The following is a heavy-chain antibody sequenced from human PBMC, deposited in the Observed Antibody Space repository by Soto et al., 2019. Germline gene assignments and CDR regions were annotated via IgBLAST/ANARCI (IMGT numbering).Heavy chain of an antibody. CDR2: ISAYNGNT. CDR1: GYTFASYA. V-gene: IGHV1-18*01. J-gene: IGHJ4*02. CDR3: ARDPPPPDY. Sequence: GASVKVSCKASGYTFASYAISWMRQAPGQGLEWMGWISAYNGNTNYAQKLQGRVTMTTDTSTSTAYMELMSLRSDDTAVYYCARDPPPPDYWGQGTLVTVSS.